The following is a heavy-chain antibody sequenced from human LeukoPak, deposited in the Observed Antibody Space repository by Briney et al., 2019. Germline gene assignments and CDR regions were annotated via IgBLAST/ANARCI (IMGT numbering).Heavy chain of an antibody. CDR3: ARRVYGDHYFDY. CDR2: IYYSGST. Sequence: PSETLSLTCTVSGGFISSSSYYWGWIRQPPGKGLEWIGSIYYSGSTYYNPSLKSRVTISVDTSKNQFSLKLSSVTAGDTAVYYCARRVYGDHYFDYWGQGTLVTVSS. J-gene: IGHJ4*02. D-gene: IGHD4-17*01. CDR1: GGFISSSSYY. V-gene: IGHV4-39*01.